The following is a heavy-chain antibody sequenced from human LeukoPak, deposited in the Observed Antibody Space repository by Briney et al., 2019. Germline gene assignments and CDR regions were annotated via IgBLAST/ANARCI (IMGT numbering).Heavy chain of an antibody. CDR3: AREPRSSPRGYYGMDV. Sequence: PSETLSLTCTVSGGSISSYYWSWIRQPPGKGLEWIGYIYYSGSTNYSPSLKSRLTISVDTSKNQFSLKLSSVTAADTAVYYCAREPRSSPRGYYGMDVWGQGTTVTVSS. V-gene: IGHV4-59*01. CDR1: GGSISSYY. J-gene: IGHJ6*02. D-gene: IGHD6-13*01. CDR2: IYYSGST.